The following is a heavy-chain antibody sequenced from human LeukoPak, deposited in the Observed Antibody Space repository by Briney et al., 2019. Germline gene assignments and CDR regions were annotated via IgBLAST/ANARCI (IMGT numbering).Heavy chain of an antibody. CDR1: GFTFSSYA. V-gene: IGHV3-23*01. Sequence: GGSLRLSCAASGFTFSSYAMSWVRQAPGKGLEWVSAISGSGGSTYYADSVKGRFTISRDNSKNTVYLQMNSLRAEDTAVYYCAKGGSSSPRSTFDYWGQGTLLTVSS. J-gene: IGHJ4*02. CDR2: ISGSGGST. D-gene: IGHD6-13*01. CDR3: AKGGSSSPRSTFDY.